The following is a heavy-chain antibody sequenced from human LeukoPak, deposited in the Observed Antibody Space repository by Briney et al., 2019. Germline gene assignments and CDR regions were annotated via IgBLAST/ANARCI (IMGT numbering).Heavy chain of an antibody. D-gene: IGHD3-22*01. CDR2: ITPILGIA. Sequence: SVKVSCKASGGTFSSYTISWVRQAPGQGLEWMGRITPILGIANYAQKFQGRVTITADKSTSTAYMELSSLRSEDTAVYYCASASYYYDSSGYSYYWGQGTLVTVSS. V-gene: IGHV1-69*02. J-gene: IGHJ4*02. CDR1: GGTFSSYT. CDR3: ASASYYYDSSGYSYY.